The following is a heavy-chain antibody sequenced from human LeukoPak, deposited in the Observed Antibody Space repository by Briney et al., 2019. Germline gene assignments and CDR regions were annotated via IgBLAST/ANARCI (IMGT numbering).Heavy chain of an antibody. Sequence: PGGSLRLSCAASGFTFSSYEMNWVRQAPGKGLEWVSYISSSGSTIYYADSVKGRFTISRDNAKNSLYLQMNSLRAEDTAVYYCARVVATNPNYYFDYWGKGTLVTVSS. J-gene: IGHJ4*02. CDR2: ISSSGSTI. V-gene: IGHV3-48*03. CDR1: GFTFSSYE. CDR3: ARVVATNPNYYFDY. D-gene: IGHD5-12*01.